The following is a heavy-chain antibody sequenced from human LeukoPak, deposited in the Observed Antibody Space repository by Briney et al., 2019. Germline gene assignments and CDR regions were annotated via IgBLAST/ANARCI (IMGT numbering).Heavy chain of an antibody. D-gene: IGHD1-26*01. CDR1: GYTFTGYG. Sequence: ASVNVSCKASGYTFTGYGISWVRQAPGQGLEWMGWISAYNGNTNYAQKLQGRVTMTTDTSTSTAYMELRSLRSDDTAVYYCARTALGATDFDYWGQGTLVTVSS. J-gene: IGHJ4*02. CDR2: ISAYNGNT. CDR3: ARTALGATDFDY. V-gene: IGHV1-18*01.